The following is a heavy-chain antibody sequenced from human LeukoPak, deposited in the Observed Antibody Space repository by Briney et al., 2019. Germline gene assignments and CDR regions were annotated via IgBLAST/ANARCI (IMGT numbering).Heavy chain of an antibody. J-gene: IGHJ4*02. CDR2: INHSGST. CDR3: AREGVGATDY. D-gene: IGHD1-26*01. CDR1: GGSFSGYY. Sequence: PSETLSLTCAVYGGSFSGYYWSWIRQPPGKGLEWIGEINHSGSTNYNPSLKSRVTISVDTSKNRFSLKLSSVTVADTAVYYCAREGVGATDYWGQGTLVTVSS. V-gene: IGHV4-34*01.